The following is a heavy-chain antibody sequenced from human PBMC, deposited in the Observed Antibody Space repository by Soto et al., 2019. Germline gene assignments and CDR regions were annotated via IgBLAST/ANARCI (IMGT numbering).Heavy chain of an antibody. V-gene: IGHV2-5*02. D-gene: IGHD1-1*01. CDR3: IHTSFNEGDI. CDR1: GFSLNTHGVG. CDR2: IYWDDDK. J-gene: IGHJ4*02. Sequence: QITLKESGRTLVKPTQTLTLTCSFSGFSLNTHGVGVGWIRQPPGKTLEWLALIYWDDDKVYRPSLLNRLTITKDTSRNQVVLTMTNMDPVDTATYYCIHTSFNEGDIWGQGTLVTVSS.